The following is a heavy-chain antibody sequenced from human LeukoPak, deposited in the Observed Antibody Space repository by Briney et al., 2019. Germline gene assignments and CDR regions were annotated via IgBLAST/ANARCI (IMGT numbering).Heavy chain of an antibody. CDR2: ISGDGGST. J-gene: IGHJ4*02. D-gene: IGHD2-2*01. V-gene: IGHV3-43*02. CDR1: GFTFDDYA. CDR3: AKDISRNFVVVPAADY. Sequence: TGGSLRLSCAASGFTFDDYAMHWVRQPPEKSLEWVSLISGDGGSTYYADSVKGRFTVSRDNSKNSLYLQMNSLRTEDTALYYCAKDISRNFVVVPAADYWGQGTLVTVSS.